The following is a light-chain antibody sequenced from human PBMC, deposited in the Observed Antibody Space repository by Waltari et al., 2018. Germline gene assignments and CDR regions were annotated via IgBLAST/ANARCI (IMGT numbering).Light chain of an antibody. Sequence: DIQMTQSPSAMSASVGDRVPITCRASQGIRNYLAWFQQKPGNAPKRLIYTASSLQSGVPSRFSGSGSGTEFTLTISSLQPEDFATYYCLQHSGYPITFGGGTKVEIK. CDR1: QGIRNY. J-gene: IGKJ4*01. CDR3: LQHSGYPIT. CDR2: TAS. V-gene: IGKV1-17*03.